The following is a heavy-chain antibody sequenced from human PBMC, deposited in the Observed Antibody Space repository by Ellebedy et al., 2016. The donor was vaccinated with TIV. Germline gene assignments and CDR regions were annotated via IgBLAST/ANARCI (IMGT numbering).Heavy chain of an antibody. D-gene: IGHD3-3*01. CDR3: ARDRVNYDFWSGTIYYFDY. CDR2: IIPIFGTA. J-gene: IGHJ4*02. V-gene: IGHV1-69*13. CDR1: RGTFSSYA. Sequence: SVKVSXKASRGTFSSYAISWVRQAPGQGLEWMGGIIPIFGTANYAQKFQGRVTITADESTSTAYMELSSLRSEDTAVYYCARDRVNYDFWSGTIYYFDYWGQGTLVTVSS.